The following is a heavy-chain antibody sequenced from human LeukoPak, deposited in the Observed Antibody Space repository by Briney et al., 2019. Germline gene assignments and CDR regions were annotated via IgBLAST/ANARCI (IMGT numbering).Heavy chain of an antibody. D-gene: IGHD5-24*01. CDR3: ARHRRLSDNYYFDY. V-gene: IGHV1-3*01. J-gene: IGHJ4*02. Sequence: GASVKVSCKASGYTFTSYAMHWVRQAPGQRLEWMGWINAGNGNTKYSQKFQGRVTITRDTSASTAYMELSSLRSEDTAVYYCARHRRLSDNYYFDYWGQGTLVTVSS. CDR2: INAGNGNT. CDR1: GYTFTSYA.